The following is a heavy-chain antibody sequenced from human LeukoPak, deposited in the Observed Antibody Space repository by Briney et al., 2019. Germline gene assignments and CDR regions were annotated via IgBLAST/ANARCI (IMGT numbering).Heavy chain of an antibody. J-gene: IGHJ5*02. Sequence: GGSLRLSCAASGFTFSNYAMSWVRQAPGKGLEWVSAINSAGVRTYYADSVKGRFTISRDNSQNTLYLQMNSLRADDTALFYCAKGIDGVPPGKPLNWFDPWGQGTLVTVSS. CDR1: GFTFSNYA. V-gene: IGHV3-23*01. D-gene: IGHD2-2*02. CDR3: AKGIDGVPPGKPLNWFDP. CDR2: INSAGVRT.